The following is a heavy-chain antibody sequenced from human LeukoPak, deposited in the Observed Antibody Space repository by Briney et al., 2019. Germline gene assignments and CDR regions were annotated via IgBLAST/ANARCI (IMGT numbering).Heavy chain of an antibody. J-gene: IGHJ4*02. V-gene: IGHV5-10-1*01. CDR1: GYSFTSYW. D-gene: IGHD4-17*01. CDR2: IDPSDSYT. CDR3: ASINDYGDPSGGY. Sequence: GESLKISCKGSGYSFTSYWTNWVRQMPGKGLEWMGKIDPSDSYTNYSPSFQGHVTISADKSISTAYLQWSSLKASDTAMYYCASINDYGDPSGGYWGQGTLVTVSS.